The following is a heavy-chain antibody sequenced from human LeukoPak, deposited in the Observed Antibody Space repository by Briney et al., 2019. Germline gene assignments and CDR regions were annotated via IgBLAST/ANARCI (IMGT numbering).Heavy chain of an antibody. CDR1: GFTFSSYA. Sequence: GSLRLSCAASGFTFSSYAMSWVRQAPGRGLEWVSDISDSGGLTYYADSVKGRFTISRDNSKNTLYLQMNSLRAEDTAVYYCAKDIIVGASLIDYWGQGTLVTVSS. J-gene: IGHJ4*02. CDR2: ISDSGGLT. D-gene: IGHD1-26*01. V-gene: IGHV3-23*01. CDR3: AKDIIVGASLIDY.